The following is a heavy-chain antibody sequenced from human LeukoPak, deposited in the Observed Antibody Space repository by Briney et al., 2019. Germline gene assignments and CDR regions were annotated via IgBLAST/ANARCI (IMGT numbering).Heavy chain of an antibody. V-gene: IGHV3-33*06. D-gene: IGHD2-2*01. J-gene: IGHJ4*02. Sequence: GGSLRLSCAASGFTFSHYAMHWVRQAPGKGLEWVAVIWYDGSHDTYTDSVNGRFTVSRDNFKNVLHLQMNSLRVEDTAVYYCAKEGDYCSSSGCHKRGIDYWGQGTLVTVSS. CDR2: IWYDGSHD. CDR3: AKEGDYCSSSGCHKRGIDY. CDR1: GFTFSHYA.